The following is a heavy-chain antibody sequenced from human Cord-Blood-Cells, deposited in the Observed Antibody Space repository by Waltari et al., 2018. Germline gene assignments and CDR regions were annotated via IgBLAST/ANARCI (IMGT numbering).Heavy chain of an antibody. V-gene: IGHV4-38-2*02. CDR2: IYHSGST. CDR1: GYSTSSGYY. Sequence: QVQLQESGPGLVKPSETLSLTCTVSGYSTSSGYYWGWIRQPPGKGLEWIGSIYHSGSTYYNPSLKSRVTISVDTSKNQFSLKLSSVTAADTAVYYCARDARMVRGVITPIDYWGQGTLVTVSS. J-gene: IGHJ4*02. D-gene: IGHD3-10*01. CDR3: ARDARMVRGVITPIDY.